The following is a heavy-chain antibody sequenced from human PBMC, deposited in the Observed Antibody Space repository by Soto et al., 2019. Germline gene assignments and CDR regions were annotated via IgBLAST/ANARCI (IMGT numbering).Heavy chain of an antibody. V-gene: IGHV3-21*01. J-gene: IGHJ4*02. Sequence: EVQLVESGGGLVKPGGSLRLSCAASGFTFSSYSMNWVRQAPGKGLEWVSSISSSSSYIHYADSLKGRFTISRDNAKNSRYQQRNSRRAEDTAVYYCARDPTGTSDRFDYWGQGTLVTVSS. D-gene: IGHD1-7*01. CDR1: GFTFSSYS. CDR3: ARDPTGTSDRFDY. CDR2: ISSSSSYI.